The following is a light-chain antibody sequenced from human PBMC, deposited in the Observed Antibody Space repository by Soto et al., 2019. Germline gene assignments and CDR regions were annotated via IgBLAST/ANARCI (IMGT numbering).Light chain of an antibody. Sequence: DIVMTQSPDSLAVSLGERATINCKSSQSVLYSPDNKNYLAWFRQKPGQPPELLIYWASTRDSGVPDRFSGSGSGTDFTLTISSLQAEDVAVYYCQQYYSTPPHTFGQGTKLEIK. CDR2: WAS. J-gene: IGKJ2*01. CDR1: QSVLYSPDNKNY. CDR3: QQYYSTPPHT. V-gene: IGKV4-1*01.